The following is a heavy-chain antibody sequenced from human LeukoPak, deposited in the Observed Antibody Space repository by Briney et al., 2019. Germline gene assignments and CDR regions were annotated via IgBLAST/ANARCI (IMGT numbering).Heavy chain of an antibody. CDR1: GYTLTGYY. V-gene: IGHV1-2*02. Sequence: SVKVSCKASGYTLTGYYMHWVRQAPGQELEWMGWITPNSGGTNYAQKFQGTVTMARDTSISTAYMELSRLRSDDTAVYYCARGGEGAAIDYFDYWGQGTLVTVSS. J-gene: IGHJ4*02. CDR3: ARGGEGAAIDYFDY. D-gene: IGHD3-10*01. CDR2: ITPNSGGT.